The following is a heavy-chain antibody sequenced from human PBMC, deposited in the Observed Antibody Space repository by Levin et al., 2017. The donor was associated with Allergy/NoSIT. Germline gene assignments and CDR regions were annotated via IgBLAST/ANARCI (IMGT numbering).Heavy chain of an antibody. D-gene: IGHD3-3*01. CDR1: GFTFSSYA. CDR2: ISGSGGST. Sequence: GGSLRLSCAASGFTFSSYAMSWVRQAPGKGLEWVSAISGSGGSTYYADSVKGRFTISRDNSKNTLYLQMNSLRAEDTAVYYCAKDRDFWSGYYTGINAFDIWGQGTMVTVSS. V-gene: IGHV3-23*01. J-gene: IGHJ3*02. CDR3: AKDRDFWSGYYTGINAFDI.